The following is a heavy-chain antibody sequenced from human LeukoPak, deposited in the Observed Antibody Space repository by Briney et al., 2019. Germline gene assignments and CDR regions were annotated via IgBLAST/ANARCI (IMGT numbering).Heavy chain of an antibody. Sequence: ASVKVSCKASGYTFTSYGISWVRQAPGQGLEWMGWISAYNGNTNYAQKLQGRVTMTTDTSTGTAYMELRSLRSDDTAVYYCARAARIAAAGYYFDYWGQGTLVTVSS. CDR1: GYTFTSYG. V-gene: IGHV1-18*01. CDR2: ISAYNGNT. D-gene: IGHD6-13*01. CDR3: ARAARIAAAGYYFDY. J-gene: IGHJ4*02.